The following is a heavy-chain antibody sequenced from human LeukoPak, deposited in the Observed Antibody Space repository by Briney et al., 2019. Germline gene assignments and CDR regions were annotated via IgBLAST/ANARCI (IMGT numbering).Heavy chain of an antibody. CDR3: ARVVRSRAQIAC. CDR1: GRSISSYY. D-gene: IGHD2-2*01. Sequence: SETMSLTCTVSGRSISSYYSSWVRQPPGKGLEWIGYIYYSGSTNYNPSLKSRVAISLDTSKNQFSLKLPSITAADTAVYSFARVVRSRAQIACSGEGCLVTVSS. CDR2: IYYSGST. V-gene: IGHV4-59*01. J-gene: IGHJ4*02.